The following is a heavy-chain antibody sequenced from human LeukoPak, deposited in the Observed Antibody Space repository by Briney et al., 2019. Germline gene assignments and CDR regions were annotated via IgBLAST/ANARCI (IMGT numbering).Heavy chain of an antibody. CDR3: ATDHSSGWYAPF. D-gene: IGHD6-19*01. J-gene: IGHJ4*02. CDR2: FDPEDGET. Sequence: ASVKVSCKVSGYTLTELSMHWVRQAPGKGLEWMGGFDPEDGETIYAQKFQGRVTMTEDTSTDTAYMELSSLRSEDTAVHYCATDHSSGWYAPFWGQGTLVTVSS. CDR1: GYTLTELS. V-gene: IGHV1-24*01.